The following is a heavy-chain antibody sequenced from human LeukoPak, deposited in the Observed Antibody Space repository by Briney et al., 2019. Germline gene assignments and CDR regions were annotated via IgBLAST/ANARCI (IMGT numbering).Heavy chain of an antibody. J-gene: IGHJ5*02. D-gene: IGHD6-19*01. Sequence: SVKVSCKASGGTFSSYAISWVRQAPGQGLEWMGGIIPIFGTANYAQKFQGRVTITTDESTSTAYMELSSLRSEDTAVYYCTSSSGWTYWFDPWGQGTLVTVSS. CDR3: TSSSGWTYWFDP. CDR2: IIPIFGTA. V-gene: IGHV1-69*05. CDR1: GGTFSSYA.